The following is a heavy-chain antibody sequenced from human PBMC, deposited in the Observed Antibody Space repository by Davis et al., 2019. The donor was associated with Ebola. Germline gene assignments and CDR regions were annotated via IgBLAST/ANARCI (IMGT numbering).Heavy chain of an antibody. Sequence: ASVKVSCKASSYTFTSYGISWVRQAPGQGLEWMGWISAYNGNTNYAQKLQGRVAMTTDTSRSTAYMELRSLRSDDTAVYYCTREAGATTMIYDSWGQGTLVTVSS. CDR1: SYTFTSYG. CDR2: ISAYNGNT. CDR3: TREAGATTMIYDS. V-gene: IGHV1-18*01. J-gene: IGHJ5*01. D-gene: IGHD1-26*01.